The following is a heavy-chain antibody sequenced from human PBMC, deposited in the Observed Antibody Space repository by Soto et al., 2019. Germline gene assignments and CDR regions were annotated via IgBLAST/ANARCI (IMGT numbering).Heavy chain of an antibody. CDR1: GYTFTSYG. CDR2: ISAFNGNT. CDR3: ASHEMDTAMVNCYYYYGMDV. J-gene: IGHJ6*02. D-gene: IGHD5-18*01. Sequence: ASVKVSCKASGYTFTSYGISRVRQAPGQGLEWMGWISAFNGNTNYAQKFQGRVTMTRDTSTSTAYMELRSLRSDDTAMYYCASHEMDTAMVNCYYYYGMDVWGQGTTVTVSS. V-gene: IGHV1-18*01.